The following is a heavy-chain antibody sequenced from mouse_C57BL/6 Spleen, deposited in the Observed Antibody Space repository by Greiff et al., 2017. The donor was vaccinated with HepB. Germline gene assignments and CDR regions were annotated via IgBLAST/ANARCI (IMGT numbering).Heavy chain of an antibody. CDR1: GFTFSSYT. J-gene: IGHJ1*03. D-gene: IGHD2-1*01. CDR3: ARHPIYYGNYGYFDV. CDR2: ISGGGGNT. Sequence: EVQGVESGGGLVKPGGSLKLSCAASGFTFSSYTMSWVRQTPEKRLEWVATISGGGGNTYYPDSVKGRFTISRDNAKNTLYLQMSSLRSEDTALYYCARHPIYYGNYGYFDVWGTGTTVTVSS. V-gene: IGHV5-9*01.